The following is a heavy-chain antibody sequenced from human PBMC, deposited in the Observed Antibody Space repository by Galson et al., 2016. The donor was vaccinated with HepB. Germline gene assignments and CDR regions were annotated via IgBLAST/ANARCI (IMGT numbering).Heavy chain of an antibody. V-gene: IGHV3-74*01. CDR2: ISSGGTTI. Sequence: SLRLSCAASGFNFRSYLMNWVRQAPGKGLEWVSRISSGGTTIYYADFVKGRFTVSRDNAKNTVYLQMNSLRVEDTAMYYCARDLSGVTADGFDLWGQGTLVTVSS. D-gene: IGHD2-21*02. J-gene: IGHJ3*01. CDR1: GFNFRSYL. CDR3: ARDLSGVTADGFDL.